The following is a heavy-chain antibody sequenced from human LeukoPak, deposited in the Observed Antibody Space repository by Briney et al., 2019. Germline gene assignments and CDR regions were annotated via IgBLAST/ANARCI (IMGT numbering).Heavy chain of an antibody. D-gene: IGHD3-9*01. CDR3: ARIPPPNYDILTGRGGFYYYGTDV. V-gene: IGHV7-4-1*02. Sequence: ASVKVSCKASGYTFTSYAMNWVRQAPGQGLEWMGWINTNTGNPTYAQGFTGRFVFSLDTSVSTAYLQISSLKAEDTAVYYCARIPPPNYDILTGRGGFYYYGTDVWGQGTTVTVSS. J-gene: IGHJ6*02. CDR1: GYTFTSYA. CDR2: INTNTGNP.